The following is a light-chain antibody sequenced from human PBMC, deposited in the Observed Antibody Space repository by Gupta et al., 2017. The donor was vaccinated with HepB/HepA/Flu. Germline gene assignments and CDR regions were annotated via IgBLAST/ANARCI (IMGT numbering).Light chain of an antibody. CDR1: KLGDKY. CDR2: QDT. CDR3: QAWDSSTVV. Sequence: SFELTHPLSVSVSPGQTASITCSGDKLGDKYVSWYQQKPGQSPLLVIYQDTKRPSGIPERFSGSNSGTTATLSISGTQAMDEDDYYCQAWDSSTVVFGGGTKLTVL. V-gene: IGLV3-1*01. J-gene: IGLJ2*01.